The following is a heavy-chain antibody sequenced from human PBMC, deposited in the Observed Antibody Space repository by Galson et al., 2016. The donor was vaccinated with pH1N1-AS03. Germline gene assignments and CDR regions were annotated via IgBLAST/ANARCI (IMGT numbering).Heavy chain of an antibody. CDR3: VIMWKPTVLDI. CDR2: IIPILGMT. V-gene: IGHV1-69*02. Sequence: SVKVSCKASGDNFIRYTISWVRQAPGQGLEWMGRIIPILGMTNYAQKFQGRVTITADTSTSTAYMELGSLTSEDTAVYYCVIMWKPTVLDIWGQGTLVSVSP. CDR1: GDNFIRYT. J-gene: IGHJ3*02. D-gene: IGHD3-16*01.